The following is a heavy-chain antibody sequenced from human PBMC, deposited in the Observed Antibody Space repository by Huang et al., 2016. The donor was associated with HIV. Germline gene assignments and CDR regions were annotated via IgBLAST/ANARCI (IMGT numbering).Heavy chain of an antibody. CDR3: ATSTPMLGESGGWSGKVVITENVPYVD. CDR1: GDSFTSLP. V-gene: IGHV1-69*01. D-gene: IGHD3-22*01. J-gene: IGHJ4*02. CDR2: LCPILVSA. Sequence: QVHLVQSGAEVKKPGSSVKVSCKASGDSFTSLPINWVRQAPGQGLEWMVVLCPILVSATSAPKFRGRVTISADESTSTSYMELSRLRSDDTAMYYCATSTPMLGESGGWSGKVVITENVPYVDWGQGTLVTVSS.